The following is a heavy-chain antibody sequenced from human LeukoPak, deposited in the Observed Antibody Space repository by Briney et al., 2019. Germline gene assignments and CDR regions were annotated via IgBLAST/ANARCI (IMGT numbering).Heavy chain of an antibody. V-gene: IGHV3-53*01. CDR3: ASYNPYY. D-gene: IGHD1-1*01. J-gene: IGHJ4*02. CDR2: IYSGGIT. Sequence: GGSLRLSCAAAGFTVSSNYMTWVRQAPGKGLEWVSVIYSGGITYYADSVKGRFTISRDNSKKTIYLQMNGLRAEDTAVYYCASYNPYYWGQGTLVTVSS. CDR1: GFTVSSNY.